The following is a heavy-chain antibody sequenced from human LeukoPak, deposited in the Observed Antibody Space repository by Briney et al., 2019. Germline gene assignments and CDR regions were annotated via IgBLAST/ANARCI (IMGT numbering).Heavy chain of an antibody. CDR1: GYIFTGYY. CDR3: ARDTARSPIVIVSPDVPNYYFDH. J-gene: IGHJ4*02. CDR2: INPNSGGP. D-gene: IGHD2/OR15-2a*01. Sequence: ASVKLSCKASGYIFTGYYIHWVRQAPGQGLEWMGWINPNSGGPNYAQKFQGRVTMTADASVTTAFLELTWLTSDDTAVYYCARDTARSPIVIVSPDVPNYYFDHWGQGTLVTVSS. V-gene: IGHV1-2*02.